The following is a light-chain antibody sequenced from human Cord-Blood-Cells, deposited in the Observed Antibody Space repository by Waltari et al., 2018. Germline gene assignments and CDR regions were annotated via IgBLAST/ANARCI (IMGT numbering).Light chain of an antibody. CDR1: QSISSY. Sequence: DIQMTQSPSSLSASVGDRVTITCRESQSISSYLNWYQPKPGKAPKLLIYAACSLQSGVPSRFSGSGSGTDYTLTISSLKREDFATYYCQQSYSTWSITFGQETRLEIK. V-gene: IGKV1-39*01. CDR2: AAC. CDR3: QQSYSTWSIT. J-gene: IGKJ5*01.